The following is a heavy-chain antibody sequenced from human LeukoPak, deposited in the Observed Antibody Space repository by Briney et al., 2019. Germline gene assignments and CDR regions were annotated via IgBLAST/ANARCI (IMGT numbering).Heavy chain of an antibody. V-gene: IGHV3-23*01. J-gene: IGHJ4*02. CDR2: ISGSGGST. Sequence: GSLRLSCAASGFTFSSYAMSWVRQAPGKGLEWVSAISGSGGSTYYEDSVKGRFIISRDNSKNTLYLQMNSLRVEDAAVYYCARANNTTWHYFDDWGQGTLVTVSS. D-gene: IGHD1-14*01. CDR1: GFTFSSYA. CDR3: ARANNTTWHYFDD.